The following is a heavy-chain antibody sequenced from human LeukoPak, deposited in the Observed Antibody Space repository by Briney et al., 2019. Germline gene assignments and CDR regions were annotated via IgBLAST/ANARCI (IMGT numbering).Heavy chain of an antibody. J-gene: IGHJ4*02. Sequence: PGGSLRLSCAASGFIFSDYSMHWIRRAPGKGLEYVSAINPNGDSTYYANSVKGRFTISRDNSKDTLFLQVGSLRTEDMAMYYCARVVGGGNFDYWGQGTLVTVSS. D-gene: IGHD2-2*01. CDR2: INPNGDST. V-gene: IGHV3-64*01. CDR3: ARVVGGGNFDY. CDR1: GFIFSDYS.